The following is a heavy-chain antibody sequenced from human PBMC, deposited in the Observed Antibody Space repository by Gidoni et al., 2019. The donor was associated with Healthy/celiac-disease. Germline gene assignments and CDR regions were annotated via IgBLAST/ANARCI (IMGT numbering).Heavy chain of an antibody. Sequence: EVQLVESGGGLVKPGGSLRLSCAASGFTFRNAWLSWVRQAPGKGLEWVGRIKSKTDGGTTDYAAPVKGRFTISRDDSKNTLYLQMNSLKTEDTAVYYCTTVLPRGSGSYSGWFDPWGQGTLVTVSS. J-gene: IGHJ5*02. D-gene: IGHD1-26*01. CDR1: GFTFRNAW. CDR2: IKSKTDGGTT. CDR3: TTVLPRGSGSYSGWFDP. V-gene: IGHV3-15*01.